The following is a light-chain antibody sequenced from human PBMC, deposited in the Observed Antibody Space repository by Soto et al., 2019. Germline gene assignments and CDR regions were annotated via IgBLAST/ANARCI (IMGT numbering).Light chain of an antibody. J-gene: IGKJ1*01. Sequence: PRSFSPGERATLSRHASQTISSRYLTWYQQKPGQVPRLLIYGASSRATGIPDRFSGSGSGTDFTLTISRLEPEDVAVYYCQHSGNSHGTFGQGTKVDIK. CDR3: QHSGNSHGT. CDR1: QTISSRY. CDR2: GAS. V-gene: IGKV3-20*01.